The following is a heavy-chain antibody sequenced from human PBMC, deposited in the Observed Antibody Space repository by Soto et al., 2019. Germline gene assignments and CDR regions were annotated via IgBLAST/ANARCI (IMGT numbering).Heavy chain of an antibody. J-gene: IGHJ4*02. D-gene: IGHD4-4*01. V-gene: IGHV1-18*04. CDR3: TRGHSDFAGDFDY. CDR2: ISASNGNR. Sequence: QGQLVQSGAEVKWPGASVKVSCKASGYPFNKYSISWVRQAPGQGLEWMGWISASNGNRNYAQKFQGRVTLGTDTSTSTAYMELRNLRSDDTAVYYCTRGHSDFAGDFDYWGQGTLVTVSS. CDR1: GYPFNKYS.